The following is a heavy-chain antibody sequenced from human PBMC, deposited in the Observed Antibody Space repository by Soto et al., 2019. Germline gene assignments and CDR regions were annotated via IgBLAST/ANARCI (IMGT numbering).Heavy chain of an antibody. CDR1: GYIFVNYG. Sequence: QVQLVQSGDEVKKPGASVKVSCKASGYIFVNYGIAWVRQAPGQGLEWMGWISPYTGNTHSASKVQGRLTMNTDTSTSPSYMDLGSLTSDDTAAYSCVMVDNYVTPTPQDVWGQGTTVTVSS. J-gene: IGHJ6*02. CDR2: ISPYTGNT. CDR3: VMVDNYVTPTPQDV. D-gene: IGHD3-16*01. V-gene: IGHV1-18*01.